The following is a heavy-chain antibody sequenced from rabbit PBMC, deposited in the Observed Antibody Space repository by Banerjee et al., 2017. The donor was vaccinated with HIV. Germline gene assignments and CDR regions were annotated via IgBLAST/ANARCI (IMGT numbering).Heavy chain of an antibody. CDR2: IYTSSGST. J-gene: IGHJ4*01. CDR1: RFSFSSGYD. Sequence: QSLEESGGDLVKPEGSLTLTCTASRFSFSSGYDMCWVRQAPGKGLEWIACIYTSSGSTDYASWVSGRFTISLDNAQNTVTLQMTNLTAADTATYFCARDLSGVIGWNLNLWGQGTLVTVS. CDR3: ARDLSGVIGWNLNL. D-gene: IGHD1-1*01. V-gene: IGHV1S40*01.